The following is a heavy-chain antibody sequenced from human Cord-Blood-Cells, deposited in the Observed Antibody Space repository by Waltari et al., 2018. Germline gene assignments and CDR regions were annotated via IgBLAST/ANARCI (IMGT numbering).Heavy chain of an antibody. V-gene: IGHV1-2*02. CDR3: ARTGNDAFDI. Sequence: QVQLVQSGAEVKKPGASGKVSGRPPGSTLTGTYLPWVRQAPGQGLGWRGWINPNSGGTTYAQKFQGRVTMTRDTSISTAYMELSRLRSDDTAVYYCARTGNDAFDIWGQGTMVTVSS. CDR2: INPNSGGT. J-gene: IGHJ3*02. D-gene: IGHD1-1*01. CDR1: GSTLTGTY.